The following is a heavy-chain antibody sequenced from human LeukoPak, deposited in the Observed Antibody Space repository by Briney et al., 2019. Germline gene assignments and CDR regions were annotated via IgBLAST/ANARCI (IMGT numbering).Heavy chain of an antibody. V-gene: IGHV1-2*04. Sequence: GASVKVSCKASGYTFTSYDINWVRQATGQGLEWMGWINPNSGGTNYAQKFQGWVTMTRDTSISTAYMELSSLRAEDTAVYYCARLRTKYDSSGFPFDYWGQGTLVTVSS. J-gene: IGHJ4*02. CDR1: GYTFTSYD. D-gene: IGHD3-22*01. CDR3: ARLRTKYDSSGFPFDY. CDR2: INPNSGGT.